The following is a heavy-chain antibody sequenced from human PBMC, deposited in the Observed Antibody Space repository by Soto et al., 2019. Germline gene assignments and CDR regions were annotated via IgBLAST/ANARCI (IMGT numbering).Heavy chain of an antibody. CDR3: AGERSALPGARDAMDV. CDR2: ISASGAYK. D-gene: IGHD1-26*01. V-gene: IGHV3-21*01. CDR1: GFNFNTYS. Sequence: GGSLRLSCAASGFNFNTYSMNWVRQAPGKGLQWVSFISASGAYKYYADSVRGRFTISRDNAKKSVFLEMNSLTADDTAIYYCAGERSALPGARDAMDVWGQGTTVTVSS. J-gene: IGHJ6*02.